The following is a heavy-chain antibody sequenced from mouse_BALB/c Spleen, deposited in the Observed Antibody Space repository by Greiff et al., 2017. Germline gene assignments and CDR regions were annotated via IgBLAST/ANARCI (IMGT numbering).Heavy chain of an antibody. Sequence: EVQLVESGGGLVKPGGSLKLSCAASGFTFSSYAMSWVRQTPEKRLEWVASISSGGSTYYPDSVKGRFTISRDNARNILYLQMSSLRSEDTAMYYCARRDYGYFDYWGQGTTLTVSS. V-gene: IGHV5-6-5*01. D-gene: IGHD1-1*01. CDR3: ARRDYGYFDY. J-gene: IGHJ2*01. CDR2: ISSGGST. CDR1: GFTFSSYA.